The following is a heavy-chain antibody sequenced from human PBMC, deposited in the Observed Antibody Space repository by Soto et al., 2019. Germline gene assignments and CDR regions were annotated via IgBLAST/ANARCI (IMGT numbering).Heavy chain of an antibody. CDR3: AKVRMAARPHWFDP. Sequence: QVQLVESGGGVVQPGRSLRLSCAASGFTFSSYGMHWVRQAPGKGLEWVAFISYDARDKEYGDSVKGRFTISRDNSKNTLYLQINRLRDEDTAVYYCAKVRMAARPHWFDPWGQGTLVTVSS. V-gene: IGHV3-30*18. CDR1: GFTFSSYG. J-gene: IGHJ5*02. CDR2: ISYDARDK. D-gene: IGHD6-6*01.